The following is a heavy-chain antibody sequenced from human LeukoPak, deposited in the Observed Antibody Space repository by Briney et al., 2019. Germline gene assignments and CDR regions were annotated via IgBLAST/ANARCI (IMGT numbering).Heavy chain of an antibody. CDR1: GVSLAGDA. J-gene: IGHJ4*02. V-gene: IGHV3-7*05. CDR3: ESDTIYGSGNEHNDY. CDR2: IKQDGSEK. Sequence: GGSLRLSCTVSGVSLAGDALSWARQAPGKGLEWVANIKQDGSEKYYVDSVKGRFTISRDNAKNSLYLQMNSLRAEDTAVYYCESDTIYGSGNEHNDYWGQGTLVTVSS. D-gene: IGHD3-10*01.